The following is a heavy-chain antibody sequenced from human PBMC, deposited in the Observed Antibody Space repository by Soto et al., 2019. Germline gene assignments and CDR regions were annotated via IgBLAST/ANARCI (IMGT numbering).Heavy chain of an antibody. Sequence: QVQLVQSGAEVKKPGSSVKVSCKASGGTFSSYTISWVRQAPGQGLEWMGRIIPILGIANYAQKFQGRVTITADKSTSTGYMELRSLRSEDTGVYYCAEGGNPPGYWGQGTLVTVS. V-gene: IGHV1-69*02. D-gene: IGHD3-16*01. CDR3: AEGGNPPGY. CDR1: GGTFSSYT. CDR2: IIPILGIA. J-gene: IGHJ4*02.